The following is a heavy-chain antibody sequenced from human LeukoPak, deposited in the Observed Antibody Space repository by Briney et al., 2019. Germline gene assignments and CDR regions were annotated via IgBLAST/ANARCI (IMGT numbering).Heavy chain of an antibody. J-gene: IGHJ4*02. CDR1: GYTFTGYY. CDR3: AXGXXLLPRALSYFDY. V-gene: IGHV1-2*02. CDR2: INPNSGGT. Sequence: ASVKVSCKASGYTFTGYYMHWVRQAPGQGLEWMGWINPNSGGTNYAQKFQGRVTMTRDTSISTAYMELSRLRSDDTAVYYCAXGXXLLPRALSYFDYWGQGTLVTVSS.